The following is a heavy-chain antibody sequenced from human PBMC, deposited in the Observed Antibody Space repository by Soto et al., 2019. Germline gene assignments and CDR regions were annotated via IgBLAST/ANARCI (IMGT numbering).Heavy chain of an antibody. CDR2: VSGSGGST. J-gene: IGHJ3*02. Sequence: PGGSLRLSCATSGFTFAKYAMNWVRQVPGKGLEWVSGVSGSGGSTYYSDSVKGRFIFSRDNPKNTMYLQMNSLRAEDTAVYFCAKTTDGWFSAFEIWGQGTVVTVSS. CDR3: AKTTDGWFSAFEI. D-gene: IGHD6-19*01. CDR1: GFTFAKYA. V-gene: IGHV3-23*01.